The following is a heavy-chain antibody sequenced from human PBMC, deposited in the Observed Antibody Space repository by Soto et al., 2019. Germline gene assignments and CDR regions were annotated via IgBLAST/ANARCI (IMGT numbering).Heavy chain of an antibody. CDR3: ASLSHTASGDYYYYYMDV. Sequence: GASVKVSCKASGYTFTSYDINWVRQATGQGLEWMGWMNPNSGNTGYAQKFQGRVTMTRNTSISTAYMELSSLRPEDTAVYYCASLSHTASGDYYYYYMDVWGKGTTVTVSS. CDR1: GYTFTSYD. J-gene: IGHJ6*03. CDR2: MNPNSGNT. V-gene: IGHV1-8*01. D-gene: IGHD2-21*02.